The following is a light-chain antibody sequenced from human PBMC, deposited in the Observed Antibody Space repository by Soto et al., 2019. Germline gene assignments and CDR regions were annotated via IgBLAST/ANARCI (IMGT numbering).Light chain of an antibody. J-gene: IGKJ2*01. V-gene: IGKV2-28*01. CDR3: MQAIQTPHT. CDR2: LGS. CDR1: QSLLHSNGYNY. Sequence: DIVMPQSPLSLPVTPGEPASISCRSSQSLLHSNGYNYLDWYLQKPGQSRQLLIYLGSNRASGVPDRFSGSGSGTDFTLKIRRVEAEDVGVYYCMQAIQTPHTFGQGNKLEI.